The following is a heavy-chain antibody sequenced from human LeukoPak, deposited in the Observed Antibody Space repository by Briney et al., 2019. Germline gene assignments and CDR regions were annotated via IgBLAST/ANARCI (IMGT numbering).Heavy chain of an antibody. V-gene: IGHV4-39*01. J-gene: IGHJ4*02. CDR1: GGSISSSSYY. CDR3: ARQGRLLLQYYFDY. CDR2: IYYSGST. D-gene: IGHD3-22*01. Sequence: PSETLSLTCTVSGGSISSSSYYWGWIRQPPGKGLEWIGSIYYSGSTYYNPSLKSRVTISVDTSKNQFSLKLSSVTAADTAAYYCARQGRLLLQYYFDYWGQGTLVTASS.